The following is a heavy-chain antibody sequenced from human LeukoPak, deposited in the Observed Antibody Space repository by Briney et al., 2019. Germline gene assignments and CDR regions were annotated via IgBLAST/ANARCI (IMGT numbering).Heavy chain of an antibody. Sequence: PSETLSLTCTVSGGSISSYFWSWIRQPAGKGLEWIGRIYASGNTNYNPSLKSRLTMSIDTSKNQFSLKLTSVTAADTAVYYCARQTFGVLYFDSWGQGTLAIVSS. J-gene: IGHJ4*02. V-gene: IGHV4-4*07. CDR3: ARQTFGVLYFDS. CDR2: IYASGNT. CDR1: GGSISSYF. D-gene: IGHD3-10*01.